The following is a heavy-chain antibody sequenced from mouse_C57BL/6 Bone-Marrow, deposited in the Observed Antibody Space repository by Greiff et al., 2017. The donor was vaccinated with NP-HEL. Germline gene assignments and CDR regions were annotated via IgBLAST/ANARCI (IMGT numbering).Heavy chain of an antibody. D-gene: IGHD1-1*01. CDR3: ARSITTVVAPFAY. V-gene: IGHV1-76*01. CDR2: IYPGSGNT. J-gene: IGHJ3*01. CDR1: GYTFTDYY. Sequence: QVRLQQSGAELVRPGASVKLSCKASGYTFTDYYINWVKQRPGQGLEWIARIYPGSGNTYYNEKFEGKATLTAEKSSSTAYMQLSSLTSEDSAVYFCARSITTVVAPFAYWGQGTLVTVSA.